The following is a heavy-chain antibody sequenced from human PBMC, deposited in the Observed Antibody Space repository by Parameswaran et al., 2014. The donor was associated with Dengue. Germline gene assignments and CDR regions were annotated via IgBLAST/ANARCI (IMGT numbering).Heavy chain of an antibody. J-gene: IGHJ6*03. CDR3: ARSIYYYGSGSYLYYYMDV. D-gene: IGHD3-10*01. Sequence: VRQMPGKGLEWMGRIDPSDSYTNYSPSFQGHVTISADKSISTAYLQWSSLKASDTAMYYCARSIYYYGSGSYLYYYMDVWGKGTTVTVSS. V-gene: IGHV5-10-1*01. CDR2: IDPSDSYT.